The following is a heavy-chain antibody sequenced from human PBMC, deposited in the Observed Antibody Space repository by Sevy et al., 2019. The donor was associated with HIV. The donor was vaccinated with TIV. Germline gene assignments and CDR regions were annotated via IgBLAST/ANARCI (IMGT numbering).Heavy chain of an antibody. J-gene: IGHJ6*03. CDR3: ARDASPGKTSSSWHKDYYYYYYMDV. CDR1: GFTFSSYA. D-gene: IGHD6-13*01. Sequence: GGSLRLSCAASGFTFSSYAMHWVRQAPGKGLEYVSAISSNGGSTYYANSVKGRFTISRDNSKNTLYLQMGSLRAEDMAVYYCARDASPGKTSSSWHKDYYYYYYMDVWDKGTTVTVSS. CDR2: ISSNGGST. V-gene: IGHV3-64*01.